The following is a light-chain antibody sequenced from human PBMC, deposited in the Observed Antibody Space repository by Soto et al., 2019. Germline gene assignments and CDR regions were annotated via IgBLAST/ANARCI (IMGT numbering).Light chain of an antibody. CDR3: LRYNAFSQT. V-gene: IGKV1-5*01. J-gene: IGKJ1*01. Sequence: DIQLTQSPSTLSASVGDRVTITCRASQSMNSWLAWYQQKPGEAPKVLIYDASSLESGVPSRFSGSGSGTEFTVTIGSLQPEDFATYYCLRYNAFSQTFGQGTKVEI. CDR1: QSMNSW. CDR2: DAS.